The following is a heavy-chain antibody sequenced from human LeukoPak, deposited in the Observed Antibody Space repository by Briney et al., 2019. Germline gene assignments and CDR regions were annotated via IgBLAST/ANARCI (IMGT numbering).Heavy chain of an antibody. V-gene: IGHV1-46*01. CDR2: INPSGGST. J-gene: IGHJ4*02. Sequence: ASVKVSCKASGYSFTSYYIHWVRQAPGQGLEWMGIINPSGGSTSYAQKFQGRVIMTRDTSTSTVYTDLSSLRSEDTAVYYCATDGSSTDDYYFDYWGQGTLVTVSS. CDR3: ATDGSSTDDYYFDY. CDR1: GYSFTSYY. D-gene: IGHD2-2*01.